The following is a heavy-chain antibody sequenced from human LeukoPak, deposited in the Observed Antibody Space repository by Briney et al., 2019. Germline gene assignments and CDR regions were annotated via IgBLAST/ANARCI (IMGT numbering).Heavy chain of an antibody. CDR2: INPNSGGT. CDR1: GYTFAGYY. V-gene: IGHV1-2*02. Sequence: ASVKVSCKASGYTFAGYYMHWVRQAPGQGHEWMGWINPNSGGTNYAQKFQGRVTMTRDTSISTAYMELSRLRSDDTAVYYCARDLYGGNSPYYYYYGMDVWGQGTTVTVSS. J-gene: IGHJ6*02. CDR3: ARDLYGGNSPYYYYYGMDV. D-gene: IGHD4-23*01.